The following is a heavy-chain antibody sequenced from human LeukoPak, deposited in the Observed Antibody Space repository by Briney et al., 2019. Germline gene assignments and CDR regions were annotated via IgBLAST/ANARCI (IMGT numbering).Heavy chain of an antibody. D-gene: IGHD3-10*01. CDR1: GGSISSSNW. Sequence: SGTLSLTCAVSGGSISSSNWWSWVRQPPGKGLEWFGEIYHSGSTNYNPSLKSRVTISVDKSKNQFSLKLSSVTAADTAVYYCASGRFGELSWFDPWGQGTLVTVSS. CDR2: IYHSGST. J-gene: IGHJ5*02. V-gene: IGHV4-4*02. CDR3: ASGRFGELSWFDP.